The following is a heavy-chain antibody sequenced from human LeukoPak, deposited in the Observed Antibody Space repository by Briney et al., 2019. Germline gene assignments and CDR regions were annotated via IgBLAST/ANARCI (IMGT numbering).Heavy chain of an antibody. J-gene: IGHJ3*02. Sequence: SETVSLICTVSGGSISSYYWSWIRQPPGKGLEWIGYIYYSGSTNYNPSLKSRVTISVDTSKNQFSLKLSSVTAADTAVYYCARDQRGGSPTGAFDIWGQGTMVTVSS. CDR2: IYYSGST. CDR3: ARDQRGGSPTGAFDI. CDR1: GGSISSYY. V-gene: IGHV4-59*01. D-gene: IGHD1-26*01.